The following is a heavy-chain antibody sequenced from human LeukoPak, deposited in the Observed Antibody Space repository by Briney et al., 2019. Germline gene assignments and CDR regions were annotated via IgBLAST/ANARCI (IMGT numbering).Heavy chain of an antibody. V-gene: IGHV3-30*03. CDR2: ISYDGSNK. D-gene: IGHD2-21*01. J-gene: IGHJ4*02. CDR3: ARGSSVLWWYLDY. Sequence: GGSLRLSCAASGFTFSSYGMHWVRQAPGKGLEWVAVISYDGSNKYYADSVKGRFTISRDNSKNTLYLQMNSLGAEDTAVYYCARGSSVLWWYLDYWGQGTLVTVSS. CDR1: GFTFSSYG.